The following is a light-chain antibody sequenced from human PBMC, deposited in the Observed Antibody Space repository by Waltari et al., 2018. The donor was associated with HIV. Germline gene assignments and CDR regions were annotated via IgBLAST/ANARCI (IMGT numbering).Light chain of an antibody. Sequence: QSALTQPASVSGSPGQSITISCTGTSSDIGGFGYVSWYQHHPGKAPKLVIYDVNKRPSGISDRFSGSKSGNTASLTISRLQADDEANYYCCSYTSSNTYVIFGGGTMLTVV. CDR2: DVN. V-gene: IGLV2-14*03. CDR1: SSDIGGFGY. J-gene: IGLJ2*01. CDR3: CSYTSSNTYVI.